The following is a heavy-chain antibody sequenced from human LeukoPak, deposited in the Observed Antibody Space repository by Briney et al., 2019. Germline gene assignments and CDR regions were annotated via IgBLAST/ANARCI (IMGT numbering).Heavy chain of an antibody. CDR1: GGTFSSYA. CDR2: IIPIFGTA. Sequence: ASVKVSCKASGGTFSSYAISWVRQAPGQGLEWMGGIIPIFGTANYAQKFQSRVTITADESTSTAYMELSSLRSEDTAVYYCAGVILSAAAGLLFDYWGQGTLVTVSS. D-gene: IGHD6-13*01. CDR3: AGVILSAAAGLLFDY. J-gene: IGHJ4*02. V-gene: IGHV1-69*13.